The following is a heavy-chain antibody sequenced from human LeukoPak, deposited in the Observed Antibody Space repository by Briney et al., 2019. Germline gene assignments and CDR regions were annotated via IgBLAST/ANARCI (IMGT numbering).Heavy chain of an antibody. CDR2: IGHGGGGI. Sequence: GGSLRLSCAASGFSFSNFAMSWVRQAPGKGLQWVAGIGHGGGGIYYADSVWGRFTISRDNPKTTLYLQMNSLRAGDTALYYCAKDSKEYCGGDCPIEHWGQGTLVTVSS. CDR1: GFSFSNFA. V-gene: IGHV3-23*01. J-gene: IGHJ1*01. D-gene: IGHD2-21*02. CDR3: AKDSKEYCGGDCPIEH.